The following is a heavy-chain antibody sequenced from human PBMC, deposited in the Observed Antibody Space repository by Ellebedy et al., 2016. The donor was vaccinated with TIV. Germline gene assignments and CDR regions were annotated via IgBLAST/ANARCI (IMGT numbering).Heavy chain of an antibody. CDR2: ISSSSSYT. CDR3: ARENCSGGSCYTRWFDP. J-gene: IGHJ5*02. Sequence: GESLKISXAASGFTFSDYYMSWIRQAPGKGLEWVSYISSSSSYTNYADSVKGRFTISRDNAKNSLYLQMNSLRAEDTAVYYCARENCSGGSCYTRWFDPWGQGTLVTVSS. D-gene: IGHD2-15*01. V-gene: IGHV3-11*05. CDR1: GFTFSDYY.